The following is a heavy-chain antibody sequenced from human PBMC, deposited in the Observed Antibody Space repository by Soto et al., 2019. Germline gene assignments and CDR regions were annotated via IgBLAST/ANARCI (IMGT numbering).Heavy chain of an antibody. D-gene: IGHD2-15*01. J-gene: IGHJ3*02. Sequence: SETLSLTCTVSGGSISSGGYYWSWIRQHPGKGMEWIGYIYYSRSTYYNKSLKSRVTISVDTSKKQISLKLSSVTAAETEVYYFARVGCSGGSCYLDAFDIWGQGTMVTVSS. CDR2: IYYSRST. CDR1: GGSISSGGYY. CDR3: ARVGCSGGSCYLDAFDI. V-gene: IGHV4-31*03.